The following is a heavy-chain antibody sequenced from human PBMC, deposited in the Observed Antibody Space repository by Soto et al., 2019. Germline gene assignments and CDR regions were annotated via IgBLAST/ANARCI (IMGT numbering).Heavy chain of an antibody. V-gene: IGHV3-21*01. D-gene: IGHD1-26*01. CDR2: ISSGGSYI. J-gene: IGHJ5*02. Sequence: EVQVVESGGGLVQPGGSLRLSCSFTFSMYSMSWVRQAPGKGLEWVASISSGGSYIKYADSVKGRFTISRDNAKNSVSLQLNSLRVDDTAVYFCTRDQGGSYASWFDPWGQGTLVTVYS. CDR3: TRDQGGSYASWFDP. CDR1: FTFSMYS.